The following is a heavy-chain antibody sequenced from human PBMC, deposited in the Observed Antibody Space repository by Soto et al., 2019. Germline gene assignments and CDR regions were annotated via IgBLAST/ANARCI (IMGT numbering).Heavy chain of an antibody. Sequence: GGSLRLSCAASGFSFRSYAMHWVRQAPGKGLEWVGRIKSKTDGGTTDYAAPVKGRFTISRDDSKNTLYLQMNSLKTEDTAVYYCAHQKRITMVRGVIDYYYYGMDVWGQGTTVTVSS. J-gene: IGHJ6*02. CDR2: IKSKTDGGTT. CDR1: GFSFRSYA. V-gene: IGHV3-15*01. D-gene: IGHD3-10*01. CDR3: AHQKRITMVRGVIDYYYYGMDV.